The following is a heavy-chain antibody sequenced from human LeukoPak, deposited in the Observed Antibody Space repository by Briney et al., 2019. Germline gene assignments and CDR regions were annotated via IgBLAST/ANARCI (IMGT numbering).Heavy chain of an antibody. V-gene: IGHV3-23*01. CDR3: AKQEGALIENWCFDH. Sequence: GGSLRLSCAASGFTFSDFAMSWVRLAPGKGLEWVSSIEKNAGGAYYADPVKGRFTVSRDNSKNTLYLQMSSLRVEDTTLYYCAKQEGALIENWCFDHWGLGTLVTVSS. CDR1: GFTFSDFA. CDR2: IEKNAGGA. D-gene: IGHD1-26*01. J-gene: IGHJ4*02.